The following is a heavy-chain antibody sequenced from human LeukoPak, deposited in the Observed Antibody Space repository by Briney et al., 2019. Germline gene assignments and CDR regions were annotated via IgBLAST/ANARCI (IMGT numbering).Heavy chain of an antibody. J-gene: IGHJ5*02. CDR1: GFTFNDYA. V-gene: IGHV3-23*01. CDR2: ISGNGGRST. Sequence: GGSLRLSCAASGFTFNDYAMTWVRQAPGKGLEWVSSISGNGGRSTYYADYVEGRFTISRDIYRNILSLQMNSLRAEDTAVYYCTRARCSTISCAANWSDPWGQGTLVIVSS. CDR3: TRARCSTISCAANWSDP. D-gene: IGHD2-2*01.